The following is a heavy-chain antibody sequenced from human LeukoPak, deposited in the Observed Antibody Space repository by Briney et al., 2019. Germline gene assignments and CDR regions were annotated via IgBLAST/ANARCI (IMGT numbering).Heavy chain of an antibody. CDR2: ISGDGRST. D-gene: IGHD2-15*01. V-gene: IGHV3-74*01. J-gene: IGHJ4*02. CDR1: GFTFSSYW. CDR3: AKSSLVTPYDY. Sequence: GGSLRLSCVASGFTFSSYWMHWVRQAPGRGLVWVSRISGDGRSTDYADSVKGRFTISRDNSKNTLDLQMNSLRAEDTAVYYCAKSSLVTPYDYWGQGTLVSVSS.